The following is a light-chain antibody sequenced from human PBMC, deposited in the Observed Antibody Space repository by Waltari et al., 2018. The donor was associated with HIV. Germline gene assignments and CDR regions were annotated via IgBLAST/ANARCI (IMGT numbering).Light chain of an antibody. Sequence: SYELTQPPSVSVSLGQMARITCSGDALPKKYAYWYQQKPGQFPVLVIYKDSERPSGIPERFSGSSSGTIVTLTISGVQAEDEADYYCLSADSSGTSVVFGGGTKLTVL. CDR2: KDS. J-gene: IGLJ2*01. CDR3: LSADSSGTSVV. CDR1: ALPKKY. V-gene: IGLV3-16*01.